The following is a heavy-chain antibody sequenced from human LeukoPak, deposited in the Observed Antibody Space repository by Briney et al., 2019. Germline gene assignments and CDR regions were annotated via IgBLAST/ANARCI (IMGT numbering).Heavy chain of an antibody. Sequence: ASLKVSCKASGYTFTGDYMHWVRQGPGQGLEWMGWINPNSGGTNYVQKFQGSVAITRDTPISTAYMELSSLISDDTAVYYCARAWFGETAYYFDYWGQGTLVTVSS. CDR2: INPNSGGT. J-gene: IGHJ4*02. CDR1: GYTFTGDY. V-gene: IGHV1-2*02. CDR3: ARAWFGETAYYFDY. D-gene: IGHD3-10*01.